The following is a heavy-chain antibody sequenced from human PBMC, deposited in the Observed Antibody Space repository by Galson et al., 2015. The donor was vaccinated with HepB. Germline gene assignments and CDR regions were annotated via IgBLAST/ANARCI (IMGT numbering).Heavy chain of an antibody. D-gene: IGHD4-17*01. J-gene: IGHJ4*02. V-gene: IGHV6-1*01. CDR1: GDSVSSNSAA. CDR2: TYYRSKWYN. CDR3: ARWRHDSGDFDY. Sequence: CAISGDSVSSNSAAWNWIRQSPSRGLEWLGRTYYRSKWYNDYAVSVNSQITINPDTSKNQFSLQLNSVTPEDTAVYYCARWRHDSGDFDYWSQGALVTVSS.